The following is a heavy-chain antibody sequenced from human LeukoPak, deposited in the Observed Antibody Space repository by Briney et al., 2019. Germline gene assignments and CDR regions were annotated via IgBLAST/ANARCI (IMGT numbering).Heavy chain of an antibody. J-gene: IGHJ4*02. Sequence: PSETLSLTCTVSGGSISSSSYYWGWIRQPPGKGLEWIGSIYYSGSTYYNPSLKSRVTISVDTSKNQFSLKLSSVTAADTAVYYCARATLVTVYWGQGTLVTVSS. CDR2: IYYSGST. CDR1: GGSISSSSYY. CDR3: ARATLVTVY. V-gene: IGHV4-39*07. D-gene: IGHD4-23*01.